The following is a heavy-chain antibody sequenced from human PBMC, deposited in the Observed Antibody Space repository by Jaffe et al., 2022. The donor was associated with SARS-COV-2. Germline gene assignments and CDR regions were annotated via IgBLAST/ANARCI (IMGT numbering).Heavy chain of an antibody. V-gene: IGHV4-59*01. Sequence: QVQLQESGPGLVKPSETLSLTCTVSGGSISSYYWSWIRQPPGKGLEWIGYIYYSGSTNYNPSLKSRVTISVDTSKNQFSLKLSSVTAADTAVYYCAREQLVPKNYYYGMDVWGQGTTVTVSS. D-gene: IGHD6-6*01. J-gene: IGHJ6*02. CDR3: AREQLVPKNYYYGMDV. CDR1: GGSISSYY. CDR2: IYYSGST.